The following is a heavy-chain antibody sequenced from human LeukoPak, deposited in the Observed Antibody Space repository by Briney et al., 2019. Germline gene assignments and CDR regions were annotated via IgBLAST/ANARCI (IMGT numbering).Heavy chain of an antibody. Sequence: ASVKVSFKSSGYTFTSYGFSWVRQAPGQGLEWMGLISAYNGNTNYAQKLQGRVTMTTDTSTSTAYMELRSLRSDDTAVYYCARDGTWNPNNWFDPWGQGTLVTVSS. D-gene: IGHD1-1*01. CDR2: ISAYNGNT. J-gene: IGHJ5*02. CDR1: GYTFTSYG. V-gene: IGHV1-18*01. CDR3: ARDGTWNPNNWFDP.